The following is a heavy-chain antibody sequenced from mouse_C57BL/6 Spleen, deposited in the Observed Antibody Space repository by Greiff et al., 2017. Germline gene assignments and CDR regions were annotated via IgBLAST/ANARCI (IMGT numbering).Heavy chain of an antibody. Sequence: EVQVVESGEGLVKPGGSLKLSCAASGFTFSSYAMSWVRQTPEKRLEWVAYISSGGDYIYYADTVKGRFTISRDNARNTLYLQMSSLKSEDTAMYYWTRSYSNYGGAMDDWGQGPSVTVSS. J-gene: IGHJ4*01. CDR1: GFTFSSYA. CDR2: ISSGGDYI. D-gene: IGHD2-5*01. V-gene: IGHV5-9-1*02. CDR3: TRSYSNYGGAMDD.